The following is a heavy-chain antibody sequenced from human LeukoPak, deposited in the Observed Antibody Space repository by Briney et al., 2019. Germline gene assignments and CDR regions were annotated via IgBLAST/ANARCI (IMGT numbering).Heavy chain of an antibody. CDR2: ISTYNGNT. J-gene: IGHJ4*02. CDR1: GYTFSDFG. CDR3: ARDCDRSGYYCY. Sequence: ASVKVSCKASGYTFSDFGISWVRQAPGQGLEWMGWISTYNGNTNYAQKLQGRVAINTDTSTSTAYMELRSLRSDDTAVYYCARDCDRSGYYCYWGLGTLVTVSS. V-gene: IGHV1-18*01. D-gene: IGHD3-22*01.